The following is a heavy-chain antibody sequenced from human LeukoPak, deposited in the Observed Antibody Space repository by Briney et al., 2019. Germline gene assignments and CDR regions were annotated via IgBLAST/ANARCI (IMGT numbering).Heavy chain of an antibody. CDR2: ISSSSSLI. Sequence: GGSLRLSCAASGFTFSSYSMNWVRQAPGKGLEWISYISSSSSLIYYGDSVKGRFTISRDNANNSLYLQMNSLRAEDTAVYYCTREGGKDFDYWGQGTLVSVSS. J-gene: IGHJ4*02. CDR1: GFTFSSYS. CDR3: TREGGKDFDY. V-gene: IGHV3-48*04.